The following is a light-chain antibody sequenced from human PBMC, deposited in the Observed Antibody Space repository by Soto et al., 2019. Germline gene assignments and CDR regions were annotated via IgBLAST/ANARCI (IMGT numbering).Light chain of an antibody. CDR1: SSDVGSYNH. V-gene: IGLV2-23*02. Sequence: QSALTQPASVFGSPGQSITISCTGTSSDVGSYNHVSWYQQHPTKAPKLMIYEVSERPSGVSNRFSGSKSDNTASLTISGLQAEDEADYYCCSYAGSSTLAVFGGGTQLTVL. CDR3: CSYAGSSTLAV. CDR2: EVS. J-gene: IGLJ7*01.